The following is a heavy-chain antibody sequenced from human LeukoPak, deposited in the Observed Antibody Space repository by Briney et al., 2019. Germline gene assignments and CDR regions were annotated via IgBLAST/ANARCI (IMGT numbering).Heavy chain of an antibody. Sequence: PGGSLRLSCAASGFTFSSYWMSWVRQAPGKGLEWVASIKQDGSEKYYVDSVKGRFTISRDNAKNSLYLQMNSLRAEDTAVYYCVRDANWNPGPLDYWGQGTLVTVSS. J-gene: IGHJ4*02. CDR2: IKQDGSEK. D-gene: IGHD1-1*01. CDR1: GFTFSSYW. CDR3: VRDANWNPGPLDY. V-gene: IGHV3-7*01.